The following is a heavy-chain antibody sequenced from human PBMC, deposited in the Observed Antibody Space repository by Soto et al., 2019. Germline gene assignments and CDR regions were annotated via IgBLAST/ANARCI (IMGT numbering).Heavy chain of an antibody. Sequence: EVQLLESGGGLVKPGGSLRLSCAASGFTFSSYAMSWVRQAPGKGLEWVSAISGSGGSTYYADSVKGRFTISRDNSKNTLYLQMNSLRAEDTAVYYCAKDRDYSSSWYGYFDYWGQGTLVTVSS. V-gene: IGHV3-23*01. CDR1: GFTFSSYA. J-gene: IGHJ4*02. D-gene: IGHD6-13*01. CDR3: AKDRDYSSSWYGYFDY. CDR2: ISGSGGST.